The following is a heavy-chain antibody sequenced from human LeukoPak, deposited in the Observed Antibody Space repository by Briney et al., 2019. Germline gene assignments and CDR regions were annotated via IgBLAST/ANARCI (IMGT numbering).Heavy chain of an antibody. V-gene: IGHV4-61*02. CDR2: IYTSGST. D-gene: IGHD2-2*01. Sequence: SQTLSLTCTVSGGSISSGSYYWSWIRQRAGRGLEWIGRIYTSGSTNYNPSLKSRVTTSVDTSKNQFSLKLSSVTAADTAVYYCARDGEDIVVVPAAIWGQGTLVTVSS. J-gene: IGHJ4*02. CDR3: ARDGEDIVVVPAAI. CDR1: GGSISSGSYY.